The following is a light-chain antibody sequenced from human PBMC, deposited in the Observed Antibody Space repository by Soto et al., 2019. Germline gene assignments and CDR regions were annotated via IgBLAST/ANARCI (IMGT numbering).Light chain of an antibody. Sequence: QAVLTQPRSVSGSPGQSVTISCTGTSSDVGGYYYVSWYQQHPGKAPKLMIYDVTKRPSGVPDRFSGSKSGNTASLTISGLQAEDEADYYCCSYAGSYTVVFGGGTKLTVL. V-gene: IGLV2-11*01. CDR2: DVT. CDR1: SSDVGGYYY. J-gene: IGLJ2*01. CDR3: CSYAGSYTVV.